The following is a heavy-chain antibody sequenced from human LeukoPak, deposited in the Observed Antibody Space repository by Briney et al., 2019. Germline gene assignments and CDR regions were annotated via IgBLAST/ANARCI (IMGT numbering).Heavy chain of an antibody. J-gene: IGHJ4*02. CDR3: ARGASITMVRGVIRTSIFDY. CDR1: GGSFSGYY. CDR2: INHSGST. D-gene: IGHD3-10*01. V-gene: IGHV4-34*01. Sequence: ETLSLTCAVYGGSFSGYYWSWIRQPPGKGLEWIGEINHSGSTNYNPSLKSRVTISVDTSKNQFSLKLSSVTAADTAVYYCARGASITMVRGVIRTSIFDYWGQRTLVTVSS.